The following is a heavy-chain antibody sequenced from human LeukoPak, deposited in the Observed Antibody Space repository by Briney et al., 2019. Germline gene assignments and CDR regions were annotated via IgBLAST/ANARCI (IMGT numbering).Heavy chain of an antibody. J-gene: IGHJ4*02. Sequence: GGSLRLSCAASGFTVSSSYMSWVRQAPGKGLEWVSVIHNGGKTYYADSVKGRFSISRDNSKNTLYLQMNSLRAQDTAVYYCTRDLNSGGSCWGQGALVTVSS. D-gene: IGHD2-15*01. V-gene: IGHV3-53*01. CDR2: IHNGGKT. CDR1: GFTVSSSY. CDR3: TRDLNSGGSC.